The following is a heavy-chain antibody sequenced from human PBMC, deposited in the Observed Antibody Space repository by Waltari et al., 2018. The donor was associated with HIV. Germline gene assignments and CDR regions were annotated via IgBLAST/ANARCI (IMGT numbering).Heavy chain of an antibody. CDR2: IYYTGNT. V-gene: IGHV4-59*01. D-gene: IGHD6-6*01. J-gene: IGHJ4*02. CDR1: GGLIRSYF. Sequence: QVQLQESDPGRVKPAEGRSLTCKVSGGLIRSYFWSWIRQPPGKGLGWIGYIYYTGNTNYNPSLKSRVTISVDTSKNQFSLKLTSLTAADTAVYYCAGVEYSTSGPGYWGQGTLVTVSS. CDR3: AGVEYSTSGPGY.